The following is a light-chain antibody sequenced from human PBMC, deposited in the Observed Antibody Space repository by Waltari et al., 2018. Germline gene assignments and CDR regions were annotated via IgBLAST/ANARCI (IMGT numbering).Light chain of an antibody. V-gene: IGKV3-15*01. J-gene: IGKJ1*01. CDR1: QSVSSN. CDR3: QQYNNWPGT. CDR2: GSS. Sequence: EIVMTQSPATLSVSPGARATLSCRASQSVSSNLAWYQQIPGQAPRLLIYGSSTRATGIPARFTGSGSGTEFTLTISSMQSEDIAVYYCQQYNNWPGTFGQGTKVEIK.